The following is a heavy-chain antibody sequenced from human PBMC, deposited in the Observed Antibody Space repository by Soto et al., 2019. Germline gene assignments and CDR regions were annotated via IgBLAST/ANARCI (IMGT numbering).Heavy chain of an antibody. CDR1: GYSISSGYH. Sequence: SETLSLTCTVSGYSISSGYHWSFIRQPPGKGLEWLGSVHYSGNTYYNPSLKSRLTISVDKSKNQFSLNLSSVTAADTAVYYCARQDRVVAEGRWFDPWGQGTLVTVSS. D-gene: IGHD2-15*01. V-gene: IGHV4-38-2*02. CDR3: ARQDRVVAEGRWFDP. CDR2: VHYSGNT. J-gene: IGHJ5*02.